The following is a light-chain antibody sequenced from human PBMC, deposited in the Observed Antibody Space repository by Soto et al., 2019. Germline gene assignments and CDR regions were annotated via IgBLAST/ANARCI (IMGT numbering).Light chain of an antibody. Sequence: DIQMTQSPSSLSASVGDRVTITYRASQSLDSYLNWYQQKPGKAPQVLIFAASSLQSGVPSRFSGSGTGTDFTLTISSLQPEDFATYYWQQSYTTPWTFGPGTKEEIE. J-gene: IGKJ1*01. CDR3: QQSYTTPWT. CDR1: QSLDSY. CDR2: AAS. V-gene: IGKV1-39*01.